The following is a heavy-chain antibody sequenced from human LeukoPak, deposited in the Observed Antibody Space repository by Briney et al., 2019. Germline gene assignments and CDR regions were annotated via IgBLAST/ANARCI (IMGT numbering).Heavy chain of an antibody. CDR2: IGGSGVST. CDR3: ARDPITMVRGVMWFDP. V-gene: IGHV3-23*01. CDR1: GFTFSSFG. Sequence: GGSLRLSCAASGFTFSSFGLSWVRQAPVKGLEWVSVIGGSGVSTYYADSVKGRFTISRDNSKNTLYLQMNSLRAEDTAVYYCARDPITMVRGVMWFDPWGQGTLVTVSS. D-gene: IGHD3-10*01. J-gene: IGHJ5*02.